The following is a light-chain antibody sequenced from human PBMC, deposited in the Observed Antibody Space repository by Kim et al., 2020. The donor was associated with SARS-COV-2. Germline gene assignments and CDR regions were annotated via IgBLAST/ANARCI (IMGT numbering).Light chain of an antibody. CDR3: QQYDNLPLT. V-gene: IGKV1-33*01. CDR1: HDNSKI. Sequence: SATVGDSGTSACQTSHDNSKILNWQQQQAEKAPNLMNSEATNVETGVPSRFSGSGARKDFTFTISSLQPEDIATYYCQQYDNLPLTFGGGTKLEI. CDR2: EAT. J-gene: IGKJ4*01.